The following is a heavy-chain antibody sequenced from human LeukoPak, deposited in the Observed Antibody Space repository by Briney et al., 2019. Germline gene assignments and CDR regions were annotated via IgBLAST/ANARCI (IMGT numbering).Heavy chain of an antibody. D-gene: IGHD3-22*01. CDR1: GGSFSGYY. CDR2: INHSGST. CDR3: AFDTYYYDSSGYR. V-gene: IGHV4-34*01. Sequence: SETLSLTCAVYGGSFSGYYWSWIRQPPGKGLGWIGEINHSGSTNYNPSLRSRVTISVDTSKNQFSLKLSSVTAADTAVYYCAFDTYYYDSSGYRWGQGTLVTVSS. J-gene: IGHJ4*02.